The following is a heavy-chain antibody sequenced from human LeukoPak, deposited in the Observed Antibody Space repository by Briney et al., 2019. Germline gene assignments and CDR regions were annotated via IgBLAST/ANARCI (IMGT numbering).Heavy chain of an antibody. Sequence: GRSLRPSCAASGFTFSSYGMHWVRRAPGKGLEWVAVIWYDGSNKYYADSVKGRFTISRDNSKNTLYLQMNSLRAEDTAVYYCARDIAVAGSRYYYYGMDVWGQGTTVTVSS. CDR3: ARDIAVAGSRYYYYGMDV. V-gene: IGHV3-33*01. CDR1: GFTFSSYG. J-gene: IGHJ6*02. CDR2: IWYDGSNK. D-gene: IGHD6-13*01.